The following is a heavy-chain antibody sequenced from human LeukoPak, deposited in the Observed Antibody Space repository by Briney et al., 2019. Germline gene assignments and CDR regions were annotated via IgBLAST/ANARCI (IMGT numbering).Heavy chain of an antibody. CDR3: ARRGIAVAENWFDP. CDR2: ISSSSSYI. CDR1: GFTFSSYS. J-gene: IGHJ5*02. D-gene: IGHD6-19*01. Sequence: GSLRLSCAASGFTFSSYSMNWVRQAPGKGLEWVSSISSSSSYIYYADSVKGRFTISRDNAKNSLYLQMNSLRAEDTAVYYCARRGIAVAENWFDPWGQGTLVTVSS. V-gene: IGHV3-21*01.